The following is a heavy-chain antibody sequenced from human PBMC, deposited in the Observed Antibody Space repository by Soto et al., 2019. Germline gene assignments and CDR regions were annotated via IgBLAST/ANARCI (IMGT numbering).Heavy chain of an antibody. Sequence: EVQLAESGGGLVQPGGSLRLSCAASGFTFSDNYMDWVRQAPGKGLEWVGRSRDKVHSHTTEYAASVKGRFTISRGDSENSLYLQMNSLKTEDTAVYYCARGVVSTGYFDYWGQGTLVTVSS. J-gene: IGHJ4*02. CDR1: GFTFSDNY. D-gene: IGHD5-12*01. CDR3: ARGVVSTGYFDY. V-gene: IGHV3-72*01. CDR2: SRDKVHSHTT.